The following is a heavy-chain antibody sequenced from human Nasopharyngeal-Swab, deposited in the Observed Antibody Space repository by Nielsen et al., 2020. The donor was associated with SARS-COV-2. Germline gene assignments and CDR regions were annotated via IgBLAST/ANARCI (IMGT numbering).Heavy chain of an antibody. D-gene: IGHD5-24*01. CDR3: ARRAARDGYNYEVDP. J-gene: IGHJ5*02. CDR2: IYPGDSDT. V-gene: IGHV5-51*01. CDR1: GYSFTSYW. Sequence: GESLKISCKGSGYSFTSYWIGWVRQMPGKGLAWLGIIYPGDSDTRYSPSFQGQVTISADKSISTAYLQWSSLKASDSAMYYCARRAARDGYNYEVDPWGQGTLVTVSS.